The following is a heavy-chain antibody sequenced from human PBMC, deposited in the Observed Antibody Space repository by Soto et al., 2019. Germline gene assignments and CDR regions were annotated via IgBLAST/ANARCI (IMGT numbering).Heavy chain of an antibody. Sequence: ASLKVSCNASGGTFSSYAISWVRQAPGQGLEWMGGIIPIFGIANYAQKFQGRVTITADESTSTAYMELSSLRSEDTAVYYCARGSPGPVDHWGQGTQVTVSS. V-gene: IGHV1-69*13. CDR2: IIPIFGIA. CDR3: ARGSPGPVDH. J-gene: IGHJ4*02. D-gene: IGHD3-10*01. CDR1: GGTFSSYA.